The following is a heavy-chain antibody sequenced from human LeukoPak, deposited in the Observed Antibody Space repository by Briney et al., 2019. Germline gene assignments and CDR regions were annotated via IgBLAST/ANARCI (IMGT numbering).Heavy chain of an antibody. CDR3: ARQLRGEAVAGHLQPFDY. D-gene: IGHD6-19*01. V-gene: IGHV4-59*08. J-gene: IGHJ4*02. Sequence: KPSETLSLTCTVSGGSISSYYWNWIRQPPGKGLEWIGYIYYSGSTNYNPSLKSRVTISVDTSKNQFSLKLSSVTAADTAVYFCARQLRGEAVAGHLQPFDYWGQGTLVTVSP. CDR2: IYYSGST. CDR1: GGSISSYY.